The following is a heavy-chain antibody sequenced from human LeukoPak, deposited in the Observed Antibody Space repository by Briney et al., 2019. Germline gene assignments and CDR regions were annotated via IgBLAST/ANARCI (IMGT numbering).Heavy chain of an antibody. D-gene: IGHD3-10*01. CDR2: IKQDGGEK. J-gene: IGHJ4*02. CDR1: GFTFSIHW. Sequence: GGSLRLSCAASGFTFSIHWMNWVRQAPGKGLEWVANIKQDGGEKYYVESVKGRFTISRDNAKNSLYLQMNSLRAEDTAVYYCARDPDMVRGVNFDYWGQGTLVTVSS. CDR3: ARDPDMVRGVNFDY. V-gene: IGHV3-7*03.